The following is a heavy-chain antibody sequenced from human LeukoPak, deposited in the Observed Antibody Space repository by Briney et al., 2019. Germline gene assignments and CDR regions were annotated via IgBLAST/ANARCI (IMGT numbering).Heavy chain of an antibody. V-gene: IGHV1-8*01. J-gene: IGHJ6*03. D-gene: IGHD3-10*02. CDR1: GYTFTSYD. CDR3: ASCSGNIPRGTHYYYYYMDV. CDR2: MNPNSGNT. Sequence: ASVKVSCKASGYTFTSYDINWVRQATGQGLEWMGWMNPNSGNTGYAQKFQGRVTMTRNTSISTAYMELSSLRSEDTAVYYCASCSGNIPRGTHYYYYYMDVWGKGTTVTVSS.